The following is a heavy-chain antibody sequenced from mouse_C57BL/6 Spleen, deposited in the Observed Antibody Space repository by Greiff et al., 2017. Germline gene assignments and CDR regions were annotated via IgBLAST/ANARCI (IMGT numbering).Heavy chain of an antibody. CDR2: IDPSDSET. J-gene: IGHJ3*01. V-gene: IGHV1-52*01. Sequence: QVQLQQPGAELVRPGSSVKLSCKASGYTFTSYWMHWVKQRPIQGLEWIGNIDPSDSETHYNQKFKDKATLTVDKSSSTAYMQLSSLTSEDSAVYYCARLAYGGGFAYWGQGTLVTVSA. CDR1: GYTFTSYW. D-gene: IGHD1-1*01. CDR3: ARLAYGGGFAY.